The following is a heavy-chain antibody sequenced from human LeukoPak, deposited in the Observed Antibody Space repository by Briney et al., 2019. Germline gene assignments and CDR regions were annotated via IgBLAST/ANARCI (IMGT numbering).Heavy chain of an antibody. V-gene: IGHV3-74*01. CDR2: INSDGSST. CDR1: GFTFSSYW. CDR3: ARGGSDTAMAHDY. D-gene: IGHD5-18*01. Sequence: SGGSLRLSCAASGFTFSSYWMHWVRQAPGKGLVWVSRINSDGSSTNYADSVKGRFTISRDDAKNTLYLQVNSLRAEDTAVYFCARGGSDTAMAHDYWGQGTLVTVSS. J-gene: IGHJ4*02.